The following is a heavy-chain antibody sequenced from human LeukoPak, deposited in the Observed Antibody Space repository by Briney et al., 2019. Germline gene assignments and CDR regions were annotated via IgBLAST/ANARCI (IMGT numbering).Heavy chain of an antibody. V-gene: IGHV3-23*01. J-gene: IGHJ5*02. CDR3: AKGLDYGDPGGPFDP. Sequence: GGSLRLSCAVSGFTFSSYAMSWVRQAPGKGLEWVSAISGSGGSTYYADSVKGRFTISRDNSKNTLYLQMNSLRAEDTAVYYCAKGLDYGDPGGPFDPWGQGTLVTVSS. CDR2: ISGSGGST. CDR1: GFTFSSYA. D-gene: IGHD4-17*01.